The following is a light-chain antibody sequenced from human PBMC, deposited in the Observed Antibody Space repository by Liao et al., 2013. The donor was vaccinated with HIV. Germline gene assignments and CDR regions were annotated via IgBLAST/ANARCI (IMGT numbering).Light chain of an antibody. CDR1: NIGGKS. CDR3: QVWDTSSDHHVV. Sequence: SYELTQPPSVSVAPGGTARITCGGDNIGGKSVHWYRQEPGQAPVVVMTYDDDRPTGIPERFSGSNSGNTATLTISRVEAGDEADYYCQVWDTSSDHHVVFGGGTKLTVL. V-gene: IGLV3-21*01. CDR2: YDD. J-gene: IGLJ2*01.